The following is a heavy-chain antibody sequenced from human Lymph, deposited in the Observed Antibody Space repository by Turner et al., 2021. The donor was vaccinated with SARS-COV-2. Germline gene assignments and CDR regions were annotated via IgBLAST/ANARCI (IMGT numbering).Heavy chain of an antibody. Sequence: EVHLVESGGGLVPPGGSLRLSCAASGFTFSYYLMSWVRQAPGKGLEWVANIKQDGSEKYYVDSVKGRFTISRDNAKNSLFLQMNSLRAEDTAVYYCARMGSSSWYFDYWGQGTLVTVSS. CDR2: IKQDGSEK. J-gene: IGHJ4*02. CDR1: GFTFSYYL. CDR3: ARMGSSSWYFDY. D-gene: IGHD1-26*01. V-gene: IGHV3-7*01.